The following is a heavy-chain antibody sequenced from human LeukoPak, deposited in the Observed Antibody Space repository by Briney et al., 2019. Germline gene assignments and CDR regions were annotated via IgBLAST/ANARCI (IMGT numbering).Heavy chain of an antibody. CDR3: ARDLQFGYSYGYPDY. D-gene: IGHD5-18*01. J-gene: IGHJ4*02. V-gene: IGHV3-48*03. CDR1: GFTFSSYE. Sequence: GGSLRLSCAASGFTFSSYEMNWVSQAPGKGLEWVSYISSSGSTIYYADSVKGRFTISRDNAKNSLYLQMNSLRAEDTAVYYCARDLQFGYSYGYPDYWGQGTLVTVSS. CDR2: ISSSGSTI.